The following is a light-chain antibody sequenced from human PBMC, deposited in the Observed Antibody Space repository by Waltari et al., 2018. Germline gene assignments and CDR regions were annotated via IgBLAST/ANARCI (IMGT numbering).Light chain of an antibody. V-gene: IGKV3-20*01. J-gene: IGKJ1*01. CDR2: GAS. CDR3: QHYVRLPVT. CDR1: QSVGRS. Sequence: EIVLTQSPRTLSLSPGERDTLSCRASQSVGRSLAWYQQKPGQAPRLLISGASNRATGIPDRFSGSGSETDFSLTISRLEPEDFAVYYCQHYVRLPVTFGQGTTVEIK.